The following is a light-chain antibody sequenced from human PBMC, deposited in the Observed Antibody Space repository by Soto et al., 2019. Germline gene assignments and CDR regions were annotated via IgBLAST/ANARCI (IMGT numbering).Light chain of an antibody. CDR3: QQYVISVT. CDR2: GAS. Sequence: EILLTQSPGTLPLSPGERATLSCRASQTISGNYLAWYQQKPGQAPRLLIYGASNRATGIPERFTGSGSGTDFTLTISRLETQDSAMYYCQQYVISVTFGQGTRLENK. CDR1: QTISGNY. J-gene: IGKJ5*01. V-gene: IGKV3-20*01.